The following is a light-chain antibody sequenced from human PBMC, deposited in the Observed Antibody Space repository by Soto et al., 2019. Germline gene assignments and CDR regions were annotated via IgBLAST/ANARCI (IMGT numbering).Light chain of an antibody. V-gene: IGKV1-5*01. Sequence: DIQMTQSPSTLSASVGDTGTVTCRASQSVSGWLAWYQQKPGEAPKLLIYAASTLQSGVPLRFSGSGSGTEFTLTISSLQPDDFATYYCQQYNSWWTFGQGTKVDIK. CDR1: QSVSGW. CDR3: QQYNSWWT. CDR2: AAS. J-gene: IGKJ1*01.